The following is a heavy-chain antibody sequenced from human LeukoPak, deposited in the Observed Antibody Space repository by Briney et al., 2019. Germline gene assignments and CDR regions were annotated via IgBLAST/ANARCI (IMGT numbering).Heavy chain of an antibody. V-gene: IGHV1-69*01. Sequence: SVKVSCKASGGTFSSNAISWVRQAPGQGLEWMGGIIPLFGTTNYAQKFQGRVTISADESTSTAYMELNSLRSEDTAVYYCARVVVVVPIGGLGWFDPWGQGTLVTVPS. CDR2: IIPLFGTT. J-gene: IGHJ5*02. D-gene: IGHD2-2*01. CDR1: GGTFSSNA. CDR3: ARVVVVVPIGGLGWFDP.